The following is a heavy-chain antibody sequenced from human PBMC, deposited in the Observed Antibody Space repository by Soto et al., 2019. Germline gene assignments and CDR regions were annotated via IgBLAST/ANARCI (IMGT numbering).Heavy chain of an antibody. CDR1: GYTFTSYG. Sequence: ASVKVSCKASGYTFTSYGISWVRQAPGQGLEWMGWISAYNGNTNYAQKLQGRVTMTTDTSTSTAYMELRSLRSDDTAVYYCARDRPGLKQWLVLGYWGQGTLVTVS. D-gene: IGHD6-19*01. J-gene: IGHJ4*02. V-gene: IGHV1-18*01. CDR2: ISAYNGNT. CDR3: ARDRPGLKQWLVLGY.